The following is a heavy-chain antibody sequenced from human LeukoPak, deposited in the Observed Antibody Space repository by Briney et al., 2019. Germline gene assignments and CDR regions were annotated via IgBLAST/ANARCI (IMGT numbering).Heavy chain of an antibody. J-gene: IGHJ4*02. D-gene: IGHD2-21*02. CDR1: GVSISSYY. CDR2: IYYSGST. V-gene: IGHV4-59*01. CDR3: ARVAYCGGDCYSYYFDY. Sequence: SETLSLTCTVSGVSISSYYWSWIRQPPGKGLEWIGYIYYSGSTNYNPSLKSRVTISVDTSKNQFSLKLSSVTAADTAVYYCARVAYCGGDCYSYYFDYWGQGTLVTVSS.